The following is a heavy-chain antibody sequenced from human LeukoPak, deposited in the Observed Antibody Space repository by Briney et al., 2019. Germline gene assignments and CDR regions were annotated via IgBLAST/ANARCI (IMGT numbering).Heavy chain of an antibody. CDR1: GFTFSSYA. J-gene: IGHJ3*02. CDR2: ISGSGGST. D-gene: IGHD3-22*01. Sequence: GGSLRLSCAASGFTFSSYAMSWVRQAPGKGLEWVSAISGSGGSTYYADSVKGRFTISRDNSKNTLYLQMNSLRAEDTAVYYCAKDWLYYYDSSGYLDAFDIWGQGTMVTVSS. V-gene: IGHV3-23*01. CDR3: AKDWLYYYDSSGYLDAFDI.